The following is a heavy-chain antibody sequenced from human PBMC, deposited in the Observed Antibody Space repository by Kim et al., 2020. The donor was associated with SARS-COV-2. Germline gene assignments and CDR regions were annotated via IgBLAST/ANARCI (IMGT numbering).Heavy chain of an antibody. CDR3: ARHRLAADGTPNWFDP. D-gene: IGHD6-13*01. J-gene: IGHJ5*02. CDR2: IYYSGST. CDR1: GGSISSYY. V-gene: IGHV4-59*08. Sequence: SETLSLTCTVSGGSISSYYWSWIRQPPGKGLEWIGYIYYSGSTNYNPSLKSRVTISVDTSKNQFSLKLSSVTAADTAVYYCARHRLAADGTPNWFDPWGQGTLVTVSS.